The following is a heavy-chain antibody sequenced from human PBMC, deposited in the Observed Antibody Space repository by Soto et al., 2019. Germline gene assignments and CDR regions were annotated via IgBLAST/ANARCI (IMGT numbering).Heavy chain of an antibody. V-gene: IGHV1-69*02. D-gene: IGHD3-16*01. CDR2: IIPILDIA. Sequence: QVQLVQSGAEVRKPGSSVKVSCKASGATFSSYTITWVRQAPGQGLEWVGRIIPILDIANYALKFQGRVTITAAKSTSTAYMELSSLRSEDTAVYYCARGGPYWYFDLWGRGTLVTVSS. J-gene: IGHJ2*01. CDR1: GATFSSYT. CDR3: ARGGPYWYFDL.